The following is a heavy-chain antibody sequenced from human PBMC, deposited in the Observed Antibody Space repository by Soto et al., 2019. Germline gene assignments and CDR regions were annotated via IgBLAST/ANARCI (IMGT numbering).Heavy chain of an antibody. D-gene: IGHD4-4*01. CDR2: IKEDGSER. Sequence: LRLSCAASGFTFSNYWMSWVRQAPGKGLEWVANIKEDGSERYYVDSVKGRFTISRDNAKNSLYLQMTSLRPEDTAVYYCTRGHPSIYNYWGQGTLVTVSS. CDR3: TRGHPSIYNY. J-gene: IGHJ4*02. CDR1: GFTFSNYW. V-gene: IGHV3-7*01.